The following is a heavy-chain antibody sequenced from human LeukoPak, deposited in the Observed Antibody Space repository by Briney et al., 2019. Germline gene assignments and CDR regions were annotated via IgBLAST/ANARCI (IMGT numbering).Heavy chain of an antibody. V-gene: IGHV3-23*01. CDR2: ISGSGDSP. D-gene: IGHD3-3*01. J-gene: IGHJ4*02. CDR1: EFTFTNYA. CDR3: AKQAGWGAYFSFLPFDF. Sequence: GGSLRLSCAASEFTFTNYALSWVRQAPGKGLEWVSAISGSGDSPYYADSVKGRFTISRDNSKNTLFLQMNSLRADDTAVYFCAKQAGWGAYFSFLPFDFWGRGTLVTVSS.